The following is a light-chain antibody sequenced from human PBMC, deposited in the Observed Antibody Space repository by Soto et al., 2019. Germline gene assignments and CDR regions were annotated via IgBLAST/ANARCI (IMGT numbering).Light chain of an antibody. CDR2: HAS. Sequence: DIQMTQSPSTLSASIGDRVTITCRASQTINNWLAWYQQKPGKAPNLLIYHASTLETGVPSRFSGSAFGTEFTLTISSLQPDDFAKYYCQHYNSYPWTFGQGTKVEIK. J-gene: IGKJ1*01. V-gene: IGKV1-5*01. CDR3: QHYNSYPWT. CDR1: QTINNW.